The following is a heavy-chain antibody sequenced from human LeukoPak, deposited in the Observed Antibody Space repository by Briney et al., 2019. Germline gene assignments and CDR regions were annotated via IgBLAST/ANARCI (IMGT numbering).Heavy chain of an antibody. V-gene: IGHV4-34*01. CDR1: GGPFSGYY. CDR2: INHSGST. J-gene: IGHJ4*02. CDR3: ARGLAIAVAGTFDY. Sequence: SETLSLTCAVYGGPFSGYYWSWIRQPPGKGLEWIGEINHSGSTNYNPSLKSRVTISVDTSKNQFSLKVSSVTAADTAVYYCARGLAIAVAGTFDYWGQGTLVTVSS. D-gene: IGHD6-19*01.